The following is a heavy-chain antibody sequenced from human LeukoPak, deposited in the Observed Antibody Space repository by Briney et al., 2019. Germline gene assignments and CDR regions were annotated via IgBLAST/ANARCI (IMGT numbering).Heavy chain of an antibody. J-gene: IGHJ4*02. Sequence: SVKVSCKASGGTFSSYAISWVRQAPGQGLEWMGGIIPIFGTANYAQKFQGRVTIIADESTSTAYMELSSLRSEDTAVYYCAKSIVGATGYFDYWGQGTLVTVSS. V-gene: IGHV1-69*13. CDR2: IIPIFGTA. D-gene: IGHD1-26*01. CDR1: GGTFSSYA. CDR3: AKSIVGATGYFDY.